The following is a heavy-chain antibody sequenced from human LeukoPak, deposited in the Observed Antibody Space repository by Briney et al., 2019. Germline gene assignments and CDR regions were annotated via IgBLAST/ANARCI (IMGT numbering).Heavy chain of an antibody. Sequence: GGSLRLSCAASGLIFSDYYMSWLRQTPGKGLEWVSSISSDGSNIYYAVSVKGRFTISRDNAKTSLYLQMNSLRAEDTAVYYCAREVGYNNRIDYWGLGTLVTVSS. CDR2: ISSDGSNI. CDR1: GLIFSDYY. D-gene: IGHD1-1*01. V-gene: IGHV3-11*04. CDR3: AREVGYNNRIDY. J-gene: IGHJ4*02.